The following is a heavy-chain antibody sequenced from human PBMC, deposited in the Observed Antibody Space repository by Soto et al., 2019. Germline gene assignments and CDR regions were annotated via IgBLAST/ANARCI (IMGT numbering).Heavy chain of an antibody. CDR1: GFTFGSYS. Sequence: PGGSLILSCAASGFTFGSYSMNWVRQAPGKGLEWVSSISSSSSNIYYADSVKGRFTISRDNSKNTLYLQMNSLRAEDTAVYYCAKGLNVLRFLEWFPNHDYWGQGTLVTVSS. CDR2: ISSSSSNI. J-gene: IGHJ4*02. V-gene: IGHV3-21*04. CDR3: AKGLNVLRFLEWFPNHDY. D-gene: IGHD3-3*01.